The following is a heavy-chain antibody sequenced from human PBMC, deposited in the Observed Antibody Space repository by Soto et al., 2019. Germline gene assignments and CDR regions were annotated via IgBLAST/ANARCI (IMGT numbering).Heavy chain of an antibody. J-gene: IGHJ4*02. CDR2: VYPGDSET. V-gene: IGHV5-51*01. Sequence: PGESLKISCQGSGYSFTSYWIAWVRQMPGKGLEWMGIVYPGDSETRYSPSFQGQVTLSADKSISAAYLEWSSLKASDTALYYCARQTVIGDLDYWGLGTLVTVSS. CDR1: GYSFTSYW. CDR3: ARQTVIGDLDY. D-gene: IGHD3-22*01.